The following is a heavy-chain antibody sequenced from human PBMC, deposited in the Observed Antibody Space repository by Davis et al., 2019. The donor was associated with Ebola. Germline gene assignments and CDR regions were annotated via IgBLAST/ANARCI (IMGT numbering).Heavy chain of an antibody. V-gene: IGHV3-21*01. J-gene: IGHJ4*02. CDR1: GFTFSSSS. D-gene: IGHD3-3*01. CDR2: ISSSSYI. Sequence: GGSLRLSCAASGFTFSSSSMNWVRQAPGKGLEWVSSISSSSYIYYADSVKGRFTISRDNAKNSLYLQMNSLRAEDTAVYYCARVVGIYYDFWSGPKSPYYFDYWGQGTLVTVSS. CDR3: ARVVGIYYDFWSGPKSPYYFDY.